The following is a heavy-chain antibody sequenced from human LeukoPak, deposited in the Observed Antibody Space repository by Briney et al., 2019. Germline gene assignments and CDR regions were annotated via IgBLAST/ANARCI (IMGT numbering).Heavy chain of an antibody. CDR1: GFTFSSYS. J-gene: IGHJ4*02. CDR2: ISSSSSYI. Sequence: GRSLRLSCAASGFTFSSYSMNWVRQAPGKGLEWVSSISSSSSYIYYADSVKGRFTISRDNAKNSLYLQMNSLRAEDTAVYYCARCYYDSSGYLLHRLFDYWGRGTLVTVSS. D-gene: IGHD3-22*01. CDR3: ARCYYDSSGYLLHRLFDY. V-gene: IGHV3-21*01.